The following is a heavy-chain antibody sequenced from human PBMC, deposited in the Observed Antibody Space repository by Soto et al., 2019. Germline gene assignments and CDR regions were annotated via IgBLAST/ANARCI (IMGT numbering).Heavy chain of an antibody. Sequence: PGGSLRLSCAASGFTFSSYAMHWVRQAPGKGLEWVAVISYDRSNKYYADSVKGRFTISRDNSKNTLYLQMNSLRAEDTAVYYCARVPSSSGRAHFDYWGQGTLVTVSS. J-gene: IGHJ4*02. CDR2: ISYDRSNK. D-gene: IGHD2-15*01. CDR3: ARVPSSSGRAHFDY. V-gene: IGHV3-30-3*01. CDR1: GFTFSSYA.